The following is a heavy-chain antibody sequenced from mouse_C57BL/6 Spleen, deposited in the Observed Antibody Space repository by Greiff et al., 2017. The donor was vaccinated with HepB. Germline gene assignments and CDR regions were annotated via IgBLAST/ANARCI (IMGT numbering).Heavy chain of an antibody. J-gene: IGHJ1*03. CDR2: IRNKANGYTT. CDR3: ARFPLTTVVATKWYFDV. CDR1: GFTFTDYY. V-gene: IGHV7-3*01. D-gene: IGHD1-1*01. Sequence: EVHLVESGGGLVQPGGSLSLSCAASGFTFTDYYMSWVRQPPGKALEWLGFIRNKANGYTTEYSASVKGRFTISRDNSQSILYLQMNALRAEDSATYYWARFPLTTVVATKWYFDVWGTGTTVTVSS.